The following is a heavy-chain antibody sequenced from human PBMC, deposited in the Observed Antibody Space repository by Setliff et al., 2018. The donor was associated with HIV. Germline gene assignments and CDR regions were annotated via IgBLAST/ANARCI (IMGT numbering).Heavy chain of an antibody. V-gene: IGHV4-38-2*02. CDR1: GYSISSGYY. D-gene: IGHD3-22*01. Sequence: PSETLSLTCTVSGYSISSGYYWGWIRQPPGKGLEWIGHIYTSGSTNYNPSLKSRVTISVDTSKNQFYLKLSSVTAADTAVYYCARILLYDSSAYYGSTSYWEYFQHWGQGTLVTVSS. J-gene: IGHJ1*01. CDR3: ARILLYDSSAYYGSTSYWEYFQH. CDR2: IYTSGST.